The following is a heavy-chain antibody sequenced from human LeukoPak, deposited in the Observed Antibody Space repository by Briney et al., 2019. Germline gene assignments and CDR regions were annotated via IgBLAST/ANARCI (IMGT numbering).Heavy chain of an antibody. CDR1: GFTLSSYA. V-gene: IGHV3-21*01. Sequence: GGSLRLSCVASGFTLSSYAMSWVRQAPGKGLEWVSSISSSGTYIYYADSLKGRFTISRDNAKNSLHLQMNSLRDEDTAVYYCARGSGVQVWSSLDYWGQGTLVTVSS. CDR3: ARGSGVQVWSSLDY. CDR2: ISSSGTYI. D-gene: IGHD5-18*01. J-gene: IGHJ4*02.